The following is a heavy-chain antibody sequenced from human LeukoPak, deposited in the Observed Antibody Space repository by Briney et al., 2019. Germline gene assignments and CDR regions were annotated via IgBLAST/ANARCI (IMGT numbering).Heavy chain of an antibody. CDR2: MNPNSGNT. CDR3: ARGQKITIFGVVIIGGNWFDP. D-gene: IGHD3-3*01. V-gene: IGHV1-8*03. CDR1: GYTFTSYD. J-gene: IGHJ5*02. Sequence: GASVKVSCKASGYTFTSYDINWVRQATGQGLEWMGWMNPNSGNTGYAQKFQGRVTITRNTSISTAYMELSSLRSEDTAVYCCARGQKITIFGVVIIGGNWFDPWGQGTLVTVSS.